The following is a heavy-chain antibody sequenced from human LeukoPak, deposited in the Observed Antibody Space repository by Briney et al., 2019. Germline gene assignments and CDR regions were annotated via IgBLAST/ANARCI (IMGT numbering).Heavy chain of an antibody. CDR1: GFTFSSYS. J-gene: IGHJ4*02. D-gene: IGHD3-16*01. CDR2: ISDNGDNT. V-gene: IGHV3-23*01. CDR3: AKIPHPTYYCDY. Sequence: PGGSLRLSCAASGFTFSSYSMSWVRQAPGKGLEWVSAISDNGDNTYYADSVKGRFTISRDNSKNTLYLQMNSLRAEDTAVYFCAKIPHPTYYCDYWGQGTLVTVSS.